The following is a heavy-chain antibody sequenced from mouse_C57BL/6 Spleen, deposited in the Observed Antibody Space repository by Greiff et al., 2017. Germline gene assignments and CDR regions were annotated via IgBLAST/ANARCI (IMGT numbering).Heavy chain of an antibody. V-gene: IGHV14-1*01. CDR3: TPPFYYGSSYGFAY. Sequence: EVQLQQSGAELVRPGASVKLSCTASGFNIKDYYMHWVKQRPEQGLEWIGRIDPEDGDTEYAPKFQGKATMTADTSSNTAYLQLSSLTSEDTAVYYCTPPFYYGSSYGFAYWGQGTLVTVSA. J-gene: IGHJ3*01. CDR2: IDPEDGDT. CDR1: GFNIKDYY. D-gene: IGHD1-1*01.